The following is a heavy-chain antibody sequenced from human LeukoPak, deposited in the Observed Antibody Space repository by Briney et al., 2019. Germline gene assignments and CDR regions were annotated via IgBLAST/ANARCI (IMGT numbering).Heavy chain of an antibody. V-gene: IGHV1-18*01. J-gene: IGHJ4*02. CDR3: ATVRGTLYYFDY. Sequence: ASVKVSCKASGYTFTSYGISWVRQAPGQGLEWMGWISAYNGNTNYAQKLQGRVTMTEDTSTDTAYMELSSLRSEDTAVYYCATVRGTLYYFDYWGQGTLVTVSS. CDR1: GYTFTSYG. D-gene: IGHD1-1*01. CDR2: ISAYNGNT.